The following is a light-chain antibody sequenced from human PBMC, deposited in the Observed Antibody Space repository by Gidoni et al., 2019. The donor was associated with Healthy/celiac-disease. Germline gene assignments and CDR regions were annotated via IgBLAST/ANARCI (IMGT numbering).Light chain of an antibody. Sequence: EIVLTQFPGTLSLSPGERATLSCRASQSVSSSYLAWYQQKPGQAPRLLIYGASSRATGIPDRFCGSGSGTAFTLTISRLEPEDFAVYYCQQYGSSPPLTFGGGTKVEIK. V-gene: IGKV3-20*01. J-gene: IGKJ4*01. CDR3: QQYGSSPPLT. CDR1: QSVSSSY. CDR2: GAS.